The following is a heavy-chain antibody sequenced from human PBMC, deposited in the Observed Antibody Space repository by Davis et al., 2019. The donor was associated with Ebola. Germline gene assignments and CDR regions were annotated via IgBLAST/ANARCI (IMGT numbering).Heavy chain of an antibody. CDR3: ARDFDGGNYYFDY. D-gene: IGHD3-9*01. J-gene: IGHJ4*02. V-gene: IGHV1-69*01. CDR1: GGSFSSHP. CDR2: IIPIFDTP. Sequence: TVSCKTSGGSFSSHPISWVRQAPRQGLEWMGGIIPIFDTPHYAQKFQGRITITADASTSTAYMELSSLRSEDTATYFCARDFDGGNYYFDYWGPGTPVTVSS.